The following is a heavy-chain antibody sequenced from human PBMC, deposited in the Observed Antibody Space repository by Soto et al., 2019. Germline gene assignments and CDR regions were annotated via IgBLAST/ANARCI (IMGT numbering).Heavy chain of an antibody. Sequence: PSETLSLPCTFSGCSISSSSYYLGRIRQPPGKGLEWSGSIYYSGSTYYNPSLKSRVTISVDTSKNQFSLKLSSVTVADTAVYYCARLPSWLVAATESGFDYWGQGTLVTVSS. CDR1: GCSISSSSYY. D-gene: IGHD2-15*01. CDR2: IYYSGST. J-gene: IGHJ4*02. CDR3: ARLPSWLVAATESGFDY. V-gene: IGHV4-39*01.